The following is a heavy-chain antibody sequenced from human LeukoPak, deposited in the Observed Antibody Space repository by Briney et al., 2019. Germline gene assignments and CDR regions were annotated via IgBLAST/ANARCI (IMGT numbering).Heavy chain of an antibody. J-gene: IGHJ4*02. V-gene: IGHV1-2*02. CDR1: GYSFTGYF. Sequence: ASVKVSCKASGYSFTGYFVYWVRQAPGQGLEWMGWIHPNSGDTNYAQNFLDRVTLTRDTSISTAYMKPSGLRSDDTAIYYCARTTNFDYWGQGTLVTVSS. D-gene: IGHD1-14*01. CDR2: IHPNSGDT. CDR3: ARTTNFDY.